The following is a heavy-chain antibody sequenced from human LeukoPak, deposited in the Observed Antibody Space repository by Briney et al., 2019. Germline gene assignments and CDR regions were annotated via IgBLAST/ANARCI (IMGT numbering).Heavy chain of an antibody. D-gene: IGHD3-10*01. CDR1: GFTFSSYS. Sequence: GGSLRLSCAASGFTFSSYSMNWVRQAPGKGLEWVANIKRDGSEKYYVDSVKGRFTISRDNAKNSLYLEMNSLRAEDTAVYYCATSLLWFGELIRQDFWGQGTLVTVSS. J-gene: IGHJ4*02. V-gene: IGHV3-7*03. CDR3: ATSLLWFGELIRQDF. CDR2: IKRDGSEK.